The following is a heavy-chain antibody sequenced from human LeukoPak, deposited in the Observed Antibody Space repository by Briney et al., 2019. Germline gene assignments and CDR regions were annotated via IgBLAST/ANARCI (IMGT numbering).Heavy chain of an antibody. V-gene: IGHV1-69*13. D-gene: IGHD5-12*01. Sequence: ASVKVSCKVSGYTLTELSMHWVRQAPGQGLEWMGGIIPIFGTANYAQKFLGRVTITADESTSTAYMELSSLRSEDTAVYYCARAYDLPDYWGQGTLVTVSS. CDR3: ARAYDLPDY. CDR1: GYTLTELS. CDR2: IIPIFGTA. J-gene: IGHJ4*02.